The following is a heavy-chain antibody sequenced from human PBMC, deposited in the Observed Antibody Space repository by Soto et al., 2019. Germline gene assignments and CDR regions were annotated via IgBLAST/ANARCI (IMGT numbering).Heavy chain of an antibody. CDR1: AGAPTNRDYY. J-gene: IGHJ6*02. CDR3: ARDRPAFKSFVSGMDV. Sequence: SQRRSPTCILSAGAPTNRDYYCSRTLHHPGRCLEWMGNSFHTGSTDYNPSLMGRLTISIDTSKNEFSLTLTSVTAAHTAVYHCARDRPAFKSFVSGMDVWGQGTTVTGSS. D-gene: IGHD3-16*01. CDR2: SFHTGST. V-gene: IGHV4-31*03.